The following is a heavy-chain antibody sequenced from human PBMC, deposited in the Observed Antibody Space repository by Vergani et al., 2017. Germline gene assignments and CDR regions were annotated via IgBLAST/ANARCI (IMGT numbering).Heavy chain of an antibody. Sequence: QLQLQESGSGLVKPSQTLSLTCAVSGGSTSSGGYSWSWIRQPPGKGLEWIGYIYHSGSTYYNPSLKSRVTISVDRSKNQFSLKLSSVTAADTAVYYCARVSPGSRLYWYFDLWGRGTLVTVSS. V-gene: IGHV4-30-2*01. D-gene: IGHD6-13*01. CDR2: IYHSGST. CDR1: GGSTSSGGYS. J-gene: IGHJ2*01. CDR3: ARVSPGSRLYWYFDL.